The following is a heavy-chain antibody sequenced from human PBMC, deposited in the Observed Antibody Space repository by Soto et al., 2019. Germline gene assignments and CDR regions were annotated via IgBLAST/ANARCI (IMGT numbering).Heavy chain of an antibody. J-gene: IGHJ4*02. V-gene: IGHV4-38-2*02. CDR1: GYSISSGYY. D-gene: IGHD3-22*01. Sequence: SETLSLTCAVSGYSISSGYYWGWIRQPPGKGLEWIGSIYHSGSTYYNPSLKSRVTISVDTSKNQFSLKLSSVTAADTAVYYCARERDYDSSGYQIDYWGQGTLVTVSS. CDR3: ARERDYDSSGYQIDY. CDR2: IYHSGST.